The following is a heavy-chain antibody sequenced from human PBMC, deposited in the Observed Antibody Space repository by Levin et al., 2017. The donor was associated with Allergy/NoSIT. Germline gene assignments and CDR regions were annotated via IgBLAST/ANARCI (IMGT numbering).Heavy chain of an antibody. V-gene: IGHV3-64*01. CDR3: ARGPHLTVAPIANSWFDP. CDR1: GFTFSAYP. D-gene: IGHD5-12*01. CDR2: ISSNGGST. Sequence: GGSLRLSCAASGFTFSAYPMYWVRQAPGKGLEYVSGISSNGGSTYYANSVKGRFTIFRDNSKNTLSLQMGSLRPEDMAVYYCARGPHLTVAPIANSWFDPWGQGTLVTVSS. J-gene: IGHJ5*02.